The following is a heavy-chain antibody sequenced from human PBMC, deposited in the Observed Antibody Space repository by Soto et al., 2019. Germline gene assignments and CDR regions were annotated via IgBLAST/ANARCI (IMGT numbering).Heavy chain of an antibody. CDR2: IYHSGST. J-gene: IGHJ6*02. CDR1: GGSISSSNW. V-gene: IGHV4-4*02. D-gene: IGHD3-10*01. Sequence: PSETLSLTCAVSGGSISSSNWWSWVRQPPGKGLEWIGEIYHSGSTNYNPSLKSRATISVDKSKNQFSLKLSSVTAADTAVYYCARTYGSGSYYSAHYYYYGMDVWGQGTTVTVSS. CDR3: ARTYGSGSYYSAHYYYYGMDV.